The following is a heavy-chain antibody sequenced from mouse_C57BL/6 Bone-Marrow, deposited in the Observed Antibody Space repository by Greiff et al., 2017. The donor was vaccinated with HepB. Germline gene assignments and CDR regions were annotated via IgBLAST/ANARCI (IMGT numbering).Heavy chain of an antibody. V-gene: IGHV1-55*01. J-gene: IGHJ2*01. D-gene: IGHD2-1*01. Sequence: QVQLQQPGAELVKPGASVKMSCKASGYTFTSYWITWVKQRPGQGLEWIGDIYPGSGSTNYNEKFKSKATLTADTSSSTAYMQLSSLTSEDSAVYYSARDGNYLYYFDDWGQGTTLTVSS. CDR2: IYPGSGST. CDR1: GYTFTSYW. CDR3: ARDGNYLYYFDD.